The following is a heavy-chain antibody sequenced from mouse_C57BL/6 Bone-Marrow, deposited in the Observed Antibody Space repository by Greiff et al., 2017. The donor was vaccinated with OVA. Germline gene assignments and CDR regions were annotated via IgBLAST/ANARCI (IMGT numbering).Heavy chain of an antibody. CDR1: GYTFTSYW. D-gene: IGHD1-1*01. V-gene: IGHV1-50*01. J-gene: IGHJ4*01. Sequence: VQLQQPGAELVKPGASVKLSCKASGYTFTSYWMQWVKQRPGQGLEWIGEIDPSDSYTNNNQKFKGKATLTVDTSSSTAYMQLSSLTSEDSAVYYCAREGYYSYYAMDYWGQGTSVTVSS. CDR3: AREGYYSYYAMDY. CDR2: IDPSDSYT.